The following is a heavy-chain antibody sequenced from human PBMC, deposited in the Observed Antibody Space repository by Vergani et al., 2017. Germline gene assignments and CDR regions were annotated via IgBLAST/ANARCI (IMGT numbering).Heavy chain of an antibody. V-gene: IGHV5-51*01. CDR1: GYSFTSYW. D-gene: IGHD6-19*01. Sequence: EVQLVQAGAEVKKPGESLKISCKGSGYSFTSYWIGWVRQMPGKGLEWMGIIYPGDSDTRYSPSFQGQVTISAAKSISTAYLQWSSLKASDTAMYYCARHLAGGIAVAGNTPYYYGMDVWGQGTTVTVSS. CDR2: IYPGDSDT. CDR3: ARHLAGGIAVAGNTPYYYGMDV. J-gene: IGHJ6*02.